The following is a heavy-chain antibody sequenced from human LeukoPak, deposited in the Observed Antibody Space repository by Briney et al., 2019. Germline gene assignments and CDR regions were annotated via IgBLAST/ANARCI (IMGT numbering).Heavy chain of an antibody. D-gene: IGHD3-3*01. Sequence: PGGSLRLSCAASGFTFSNFWMSWVRQAPGKGLEWVANIKQDGSEKYYVDSVKGRFTISRDNAKNSLYLQMNSLRAGDTAIYYCARGHALVDNDFWSGYYLDYWGQGTLVTVSS. CDR1: GFTFSNFW. CDR2: IKQDGSEK. CDR3: ARGHALVDNDFWSGYYLDY. J-gene: IGHJ4*02. V-gene: IGHV3-7*03.